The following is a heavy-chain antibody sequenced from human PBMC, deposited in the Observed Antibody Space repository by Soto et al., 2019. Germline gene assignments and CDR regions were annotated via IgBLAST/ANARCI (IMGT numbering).Heavy chain of an antibody. CDR1: GGTFSRYS. Sequence: QVQLVQSGAEVKKPGSSVKVSCKASGGTFSRYSITWVRQAPGHGLEWIGRIIPIFGIASYAQKYQGRVTITADESTSTANMELTSMRSDDTAVYCCAREDRDRETGLIPAAIGGMDVWGQGTTVTVSS. V-gene: IGHV1-69*08. D-gene: IGHD2-2*01. J-gene: IGHJ6*02. CDR3: AREDRDRETGLIPAAIGGMDV. CDR2: IIPIFGIA.